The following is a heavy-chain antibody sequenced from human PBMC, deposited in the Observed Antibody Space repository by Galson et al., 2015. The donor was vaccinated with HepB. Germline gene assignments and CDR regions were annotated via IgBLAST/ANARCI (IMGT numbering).Heavy chain of an antibody. Sequence: SVKVSCKASGYTFTGYYIHWVRQAPGQGLEWMGGIIPIFGTANYAQKFQGRVTITADESTSTAYMELSSLRSEDTAVYYCARATMMAASHSYFDYWGQGTLVTVSS. CDR1: GYTFTGYY. CDR3: ARATMMAASHSYFDY. J-gene: IGHJ4*02. D-gene: IGHD3-22*01. CDR2: IIPIFGTA. V-gene: IGHV1-69*13.